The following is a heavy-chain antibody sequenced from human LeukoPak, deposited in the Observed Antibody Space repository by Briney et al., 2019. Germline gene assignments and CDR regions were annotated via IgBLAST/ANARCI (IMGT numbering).Heavy chain of an antibody. D-gene: IGHD6-13*01. Sequence: SGGSLRLSCAASGFTFSSYAMSWVRQAPGKGLEWVSSITSSSSYIYYADSVKGRVTISRDSAKNSLYLQMNSLRAEDTAVYYCARGHSSSSFDYWGQGTLVPVSS. CDR3: ARGHSSSSFDY. J-gene: IGHJ4*02. CDR2: ITSSSSYI. CDR1: GFTFSSYA. V-gene: IGHV3-21*06.